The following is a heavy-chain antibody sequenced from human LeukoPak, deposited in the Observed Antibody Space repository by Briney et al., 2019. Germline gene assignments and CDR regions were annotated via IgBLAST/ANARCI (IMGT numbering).Heavy chain of an antibody. D-gene: IGHD1-26*01. CDR3: TTDAMGPTPRPYYYGMDV. V-gene: IGHV3-15*01. Sequence: GGSLRLSCAASGFTFSNAWMSWVRQAPGEGLEWVGRIKSKTDGGTTDYAAPVKGRFTISRDDSKNTLYLQMNSLKTEDTAVYYCTTDAMGPTPRPYYYGMDVWGQGTTVTVSS. CDR1: GFTFSNAW. CDR2: IKSKTDGGTT. J-gene: IGHJ6*02.